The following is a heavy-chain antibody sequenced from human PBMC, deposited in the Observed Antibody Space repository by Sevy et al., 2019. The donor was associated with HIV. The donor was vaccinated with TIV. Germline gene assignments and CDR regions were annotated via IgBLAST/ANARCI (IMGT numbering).Heavy chain of an antibody. CDR3: ARVTRDCSSTSCYHYYYYGMDV. D-gene: IGHD2-2*01. Sequence: GGSLRLSCAASGFTFSSYAMHWVRQAPGKGLEWVAVISYDGSNKYYADSVKGRFTISRDNSKNTLYLQMNSLRAEETAGYYCARVTRDCSSTSCYHYYYYGMDVWGQGTTVTVSS. V-gene: IGHV3-30-3*01. CDR1: GFTFSSYA. CDR2: ISYDGSNK. J-gene: IGHJ6*02.